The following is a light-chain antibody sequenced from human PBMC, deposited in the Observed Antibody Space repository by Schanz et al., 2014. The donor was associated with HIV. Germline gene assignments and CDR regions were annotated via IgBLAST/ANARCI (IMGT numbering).Light chain of an antibody. CDR2: EVR. V-gene: IGLV2-14*02. Sequence: QSALTQPASVSGSPGQSITISCSGASSNIGNYNLVSWFQHHPGEAPKIVIFEVRQRPSGVSGRFSGSKSGNTASLTIFDRKPEDEADYYCSSYTSSSTVVFGGGTKLTVL. CDR3: SSYTSSSTVV. CDR1: SSNIGNYNL. J-gene: IGLJ2*01.